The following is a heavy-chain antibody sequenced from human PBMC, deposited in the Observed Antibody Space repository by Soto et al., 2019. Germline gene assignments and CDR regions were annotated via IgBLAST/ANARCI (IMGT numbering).Heavy chain of an antibody. CDR1: GGTFSSYA. CDR2: IIPIFGTA. D-gene: IGHD2-8*01. V-gene: IGHV1-69*13. Sequence: SVKVSCKASGGTFSSYAISWVRQAPGQGLEWMGGIIPIFGTANYAQKFQGRVTITADESTSTAYMELSSLRSEDTAVYYCARANIVLMVYATTCGPFDYWGQGTLVTVSS. J-gene: IGHJ4*02. CDR3: ARANIVLMVYATTCGPFDY.